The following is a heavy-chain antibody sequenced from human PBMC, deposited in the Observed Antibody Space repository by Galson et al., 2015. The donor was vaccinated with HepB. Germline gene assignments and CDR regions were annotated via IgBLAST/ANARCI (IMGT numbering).Heavy chain of an antibody. CDR3: ARVHCSGGGCYPYYFDY. V-gene: IGHV3-74*01. J-gene: IGHJ4*02. D-gene: IGHD2-15*01. CDR2: INSGGSAT. Sequence: SLRLSCAASGFTFSSYWMHWVRQAPGKGLVWVSRINSGGSATTYADSVRGRFTISRDNAKSTLLLQMNGLRAEDTAVCYCARVHCSGGGCYPYYFDYWGQGTLVTVSS. CDR1: GFTFSSYW.